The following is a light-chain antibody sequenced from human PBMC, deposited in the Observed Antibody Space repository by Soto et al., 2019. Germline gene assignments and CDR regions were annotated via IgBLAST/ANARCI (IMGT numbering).Light chain of an antibody. CDR1: QSVGSSY. CDR3: QQYGNSPLT. J-gene: IGKJ3*01. Sequence: EIVLTQSPGTLSLSPGERATLSCRASQSVGSSYVAWYQQKPGQAPRLLIYGASSRATGIPDRFSGSGSGTDFTFTISRLEPEDFAVYFCQQYGNSPLTFGPGTKVDIK. CDR2: GAS. V-gene: IGKV3-20*01.